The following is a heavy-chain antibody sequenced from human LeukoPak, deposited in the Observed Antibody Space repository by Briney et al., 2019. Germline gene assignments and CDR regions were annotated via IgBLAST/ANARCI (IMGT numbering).Heavy chain of an antibody. V-gene: IGHV3-30*18. Sequence: SGGSLRLSCAASGFTFSSYGMHWVRQAPGKGLEWVAVISYDGSNKYYADSVKGRFTISRDNSKNTLYLQMNSLRAEDTAVYYCAKDQGVGGAIDYWGQGTLVTVSS. D-gene: IGHD1-26*01. J-gene: IGHJ4*02. CDR1: GFTFSSYG. CDR3: AKDQGVGGAIDY. CDR2: ISYDGSNK.